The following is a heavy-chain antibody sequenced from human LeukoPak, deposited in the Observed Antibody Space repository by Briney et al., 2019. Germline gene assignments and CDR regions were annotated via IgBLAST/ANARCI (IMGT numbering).Heavy chain of an antibody. J-gene: IGHJ5*02. Sequence: GASVKVSCKASGGTFSSYAISWVRQAPGQGPEWMGGIIPIFGTANYAQKFQGRVTITTDESTSTAYMELSSLRSEDTAVYYCTLWPQANWFDPWGQGTLVTVSS. V-gene: IGHV1-69*05. CDR1: GGTFSSYA. D-gene: IGHD5-24*01. CDR3: TLWPQANWFDP. CDR2: IIPIFGTA.